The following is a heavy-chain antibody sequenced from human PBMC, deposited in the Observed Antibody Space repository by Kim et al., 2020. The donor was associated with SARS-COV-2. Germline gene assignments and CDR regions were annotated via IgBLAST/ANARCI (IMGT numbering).Heavy chain of an antibody. CDR3: AKEEVSSATFYYYGMDV. D-gene: IGHD2-2*01. V-gene: IGHV3-23*01. Sequence: GGSLRLSCAASGFTFSSYAMSWVRQAPGKGLEWVSAISGSGGSTYYADSVKGRFTISRDNSKNTLYLQMNSLRAEDTAVYYCAKEEVSSATFYYYGMDVWGQGTTVTVSS. CDR1: GFTFSSYA. CDR2: ISGSGGST. J-gene: IGHJ6*02.